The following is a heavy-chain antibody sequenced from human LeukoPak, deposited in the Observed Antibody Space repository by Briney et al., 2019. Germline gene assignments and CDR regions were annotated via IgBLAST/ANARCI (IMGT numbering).Heavy chain of an antibody. CDR1: GFTFSSYA. V-gene: IGHV3-23*01. Sequence: GGSLRLSCAASGFTFSSYAMSWVRQAPGKGLEWVSAISGSGGSTYYADSVKGRFTISRDNSKNTLYLQMNSLRAEDTAVYYCAIAPHFIAVAGTNYYFDYWGQGTLVTVSS. D-gene: IGHD6-19*01. CDR2: ISGSGGST. J-gene: IGHJ4*02. CDR3: AIAPHFIAVAGTNYYFDY.